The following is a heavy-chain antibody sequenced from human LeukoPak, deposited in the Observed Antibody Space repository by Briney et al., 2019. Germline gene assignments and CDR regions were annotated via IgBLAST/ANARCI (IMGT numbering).Heavy chain of an antibody. V-gene: IGHV4-4*07. CDR1: GGSISSYY. J-gene: IGHJ5*02. CDR3: ARDVREGYYDFWSGRRWFDP. D-gene: IGHD3-3*01. Sequence: SETLSLTCTVSGGSISSYYWSWIRQPAGKGLEWIGRIYTSGSTNYNPSLKSRVTMSVDTSKNQFSLKLSSVTAADTAVYYCARDVREGYYDFWSGRRWFDPWGQGTLVTVSS. CDR2: IYTSGST.